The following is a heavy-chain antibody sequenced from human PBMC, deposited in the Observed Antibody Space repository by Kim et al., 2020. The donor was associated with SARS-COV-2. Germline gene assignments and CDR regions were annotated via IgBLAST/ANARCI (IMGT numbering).Heavy chain of an antibody. J-gene: IGHJ4*02. V-gene: IGHV4-59*01. CDR1: GGSISNYY. Sequence: SETLSLTCTVSGGSISNYYWSWIRQPPGKGLEWIGYIYYSGNTNYNPSLKSRVTISVDTSKNQFALKLNSVTAADTAVYYCARSQLRYNSAQLDYWGQGTLVTVSS. CDR3: ARSQLRYNSAQLDY. CDR2: IYYSGNT. D-gene: IGHD3-16*01.